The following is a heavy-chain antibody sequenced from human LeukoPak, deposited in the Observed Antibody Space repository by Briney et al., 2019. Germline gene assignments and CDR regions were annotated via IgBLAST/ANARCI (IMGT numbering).Heavy chain of an antibody. CDR1: GYTFTSYA. V-gene: IGHV1-69*04. Sequence: ASVKVSCKASGYTFTSYAISWVRQAPGQGLEWMGRIIPILGIANYAQKFQGRVTITADKSTSTAYMELSSLRSEDTAVYYCARYWAAAGSNGYYYYGMDVWGQGTTVTVSS. CDR3: ARYWAAAGSNGYYYYGMDV. D-gene: IGHD6-13*01. CDR2: IIPILGIA. J-gene: IGHJ6*02.